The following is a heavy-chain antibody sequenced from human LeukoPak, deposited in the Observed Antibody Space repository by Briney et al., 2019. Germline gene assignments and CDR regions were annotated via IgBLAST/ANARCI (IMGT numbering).Heavy chain of an antibody. J-gene: IGHJ4*02. CDR3: ARDPLRYSSGWEFDY. CDR2: IYTSGST. Sequence: SETLSLTCTVSGGSIRSGSDYWSWIRQPAGKGLELIGRIYTSGSTNYNPSLKSRVTISVDTSKNQFSLKLSSVTAADTAVYYCARDPLRYSSGWEFDYWGQGTLVTVSS. CDR1: GGSIRSGSDY. V-gene: IGHV4-61*02. D-gene: IGHD6-19*01.